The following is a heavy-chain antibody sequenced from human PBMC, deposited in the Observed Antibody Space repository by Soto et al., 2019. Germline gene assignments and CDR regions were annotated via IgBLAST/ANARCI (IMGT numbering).Heavy chain of an antibody. J-gene: IGHJ5*02. CDR2: IYYSGST. Sequence: QLQLQESGPGLVKPSETLSLTCTVSGGSISSGSYYWGWIRQPPGKGLEWIGSIYYSGSTYYNPSLKSRVTMSVDTSKNQFSPSLSSVTAADTAVYYCARQKYYDVLSGYSKNWFDPWGQGTLVTVSS. V-gene: IGHV4-39*01. D-gene: IGHD3-3*01. CDR1: GGSISSGSYY. CDR3: ARQKYYDVLSGYSKNWFDP.